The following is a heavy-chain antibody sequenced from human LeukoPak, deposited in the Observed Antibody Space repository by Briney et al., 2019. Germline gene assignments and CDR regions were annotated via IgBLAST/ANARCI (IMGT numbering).Heavy chain of an antibody. CDR3: AKERWLQPGGYFDY. D-gene: IGHD5-24*01. J-gene: IGHJ4*02. CDR1: GFTVSSNY. V-gene: IGHV3-66*01. CDR2: IYSGGST. Sequence: GGSLRLSCAASGFTVSSNYMSWVRQAPGKGLEWVSVIYSGGSTYYADSVKGRFTISRDNSKNTLYLQMNSLRAEDTAIYYCAKERWLQPGGYFDYWGQGTLVTVSS.